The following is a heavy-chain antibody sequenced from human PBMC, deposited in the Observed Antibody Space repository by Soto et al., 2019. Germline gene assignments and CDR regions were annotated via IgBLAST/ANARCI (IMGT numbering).Heavy chain of an antibody. D-gene: IGHD6-13*01. CDR1: GGSFSGYY. V-gene: IGHV4-34*01. CDR3: ARKGSRIAAAAYYFDY. J-gene: IGHJ4*02. CDR2: INHSGST. Sequence: QVQLQQWGAGLLKPSETLSLTCAVYGGSFSGYYWSWIRQPPGKGLEWIGEINHSGSTNYNPSLKSRGTISXXTXKXXCSLKLSSVTAADTAVYYCARKGSRIAAAAYYFDYWGQGTLVTVSS.